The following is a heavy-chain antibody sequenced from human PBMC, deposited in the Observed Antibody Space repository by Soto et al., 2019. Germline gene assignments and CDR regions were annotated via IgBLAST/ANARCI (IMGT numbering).Heavy chain of an antibody. CDR3: ARERKFDFWRKGLDV. D-gene: IGHD3-3*01. CDR1: GYTFTTYD. V-gene: IGHV1-8*01. J-gene: IGHJ6*02. CDR2: MDPNSGST. Sequence: EASVKVSCKASGYTFTTYDINSVRQAPGQGLEWLGWMDPNSGSTGYAQNFQGRITMTRNISRNTAHMELSSLQSEDTAVYYCARERKFDFWRKGLDVWGQGTTVTVSS.